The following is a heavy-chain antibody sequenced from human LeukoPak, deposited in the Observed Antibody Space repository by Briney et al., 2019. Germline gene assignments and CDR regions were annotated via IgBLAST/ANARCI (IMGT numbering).Heavy chain of an antibody. CDR2: TNHSGST. CDR1: GGSFSGYY. V-gene: IGHV4-34*01. Sequence: SETLSLTCAVYGGSFSGYYWSWIRQPPGKGLEWIGETNHSGSTNYNPSLKSRVTISVDTSKNQFSLKLSSVTAADTAVYYCARAPPRPYYYYYYGMDVWGKGTTVTVSS. CDR3: ARAPPRPYYYYYYGMDV. J-gene: IGHJ6*04.